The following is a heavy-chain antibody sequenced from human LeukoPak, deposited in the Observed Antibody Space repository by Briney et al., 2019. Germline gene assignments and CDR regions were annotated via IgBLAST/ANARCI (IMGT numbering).Heavy chain of an antibody. D-gene: IGHD6-19*01. CDR2: MNPNSGNT. CDR3: ARGLVVAGNWFDP. J-gene: IGHJ5*02. V-gene: IGHV1-8*01. Sequence: ASVKVSCKASAYTFTSYDINWVRQATGQGLEWKGWMNPNSGNTGYAQKFQGRVTMTRNTSISTDYMELSSLRSEDTAVYYCARGLVVAGNWFDPWGQGTLVTVSS. CDR1: AYTFTSYD.